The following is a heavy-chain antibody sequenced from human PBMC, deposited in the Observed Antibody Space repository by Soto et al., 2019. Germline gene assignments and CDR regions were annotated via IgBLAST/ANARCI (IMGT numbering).Heavy chain of an antibody. CDR1: GYTFTSYG. CDR2: ISAYNGNT. D-gene: IGHD2-15*01. V-gene: IGHV1-18*01. CDR3: ARDHCSGCSCYSLGDDY. J-gene: IGHJ4*02. Sequence: QVQLVQSGAEVKKPGSSVQVSCKASGYTFTSYGISWVRQAPGQGLEWMGWISAYNGNTNYAQKLQCRVTMTTDTSTSTAYMELRSLRSDDTAVYYCARDHCSGCSCYSLGDDYWCQGTLVTVS.